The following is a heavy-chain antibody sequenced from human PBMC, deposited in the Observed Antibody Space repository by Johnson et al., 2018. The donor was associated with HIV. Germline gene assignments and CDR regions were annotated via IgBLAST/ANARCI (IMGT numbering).Heavy chain of an antibody. V-gene: IGHV3-20*04. CDR3: ARGRATFRAYGAFDM. CDR1: GFTFDDYG. D-gene: IGHD2/OR15-2a*01. Sequence: VQLVESGGGVVRPGGSLRLSCAASGFTFDDYGMSWVRQAPGKGLEWVSGLDWNGGSPGYADSVKGRFTISRDNAKNSLYLQMNSLRAEDTALYYCARGRATFRAYGAFDMWGQGTMVIVSS. CDR2: LDWNGGSP. J-gene: IGHJ3*02.